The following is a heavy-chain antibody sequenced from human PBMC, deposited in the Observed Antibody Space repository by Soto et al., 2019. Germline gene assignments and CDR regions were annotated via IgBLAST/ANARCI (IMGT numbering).Heavy chain of an antibody. CDR3: ARKSNPGYHCYYGLDV. CDR2: INPNNADT. J-gene: IGHJ6*02. D-gene: IGHD4-4*01. V-gene: IGHV1-2*02. CDR1: GYPFTGYY. Sequence: QVQLVQSGAEVNKPGASVKVSCKASGYPFTGYYLHWVRQAPGQGLEWMGYINPNNADTNYAQNFQGRVTLTRDTSISTGCEELSKQRSDDRDVHSCARKSNPGYHCYYGLDVWGQGRTV.